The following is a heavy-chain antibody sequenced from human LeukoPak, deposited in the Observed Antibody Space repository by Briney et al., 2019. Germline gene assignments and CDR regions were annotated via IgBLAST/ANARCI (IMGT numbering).Heavy chain of an antibody. CDR2: IYHSGST. Sequence: SETLSLTCAVSGGSISSSNWWSWVRQPPGKGLEWIGEIYHSGSTNYNPSLKSRVTISVDKSKNQFSLKLSSVTAADTAVYYCARSRGGDSSGSGYGGRGTLVTVSS. CDR1: GGSISSSNW. J-gene: IGHJ4*02. D-gene: IGHD6-19*01. V-gene: IGHV4-4*02. CDR3: ARSRGGDSSGSGY.